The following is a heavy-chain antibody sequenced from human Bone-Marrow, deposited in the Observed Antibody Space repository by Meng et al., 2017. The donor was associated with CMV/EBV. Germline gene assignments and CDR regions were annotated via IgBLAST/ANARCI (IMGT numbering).Heavy chain of an antibody. D-gene: IGHD2-8*02. Sequence: ASVKVSCKASGYTFTSYDINWVRQATGQGLEWMGWMNPNSGNTGYAQKFQGRVTMTRNTSISTAYMELSGLRSEDTALYYCASDPSGYCSDTHCPPPRSWGQGTLVTVSS. CDR3: ASDPSGYCSDTHCPPPRS. CDR1: GYTFTSYD. J-gene: IGHJ5*02. V-gene: IGHV1-8*02. CDR2: MNPNSGNT.